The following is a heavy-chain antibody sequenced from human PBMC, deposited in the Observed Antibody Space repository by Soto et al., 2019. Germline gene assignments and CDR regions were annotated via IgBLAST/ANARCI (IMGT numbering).Heavy chain of an antibody. J-gene: IGHJ6*02. D-gene: IGHD3-3*01. CDR3: ASVRGGGGYYRDDYYGMDV. V-gene: IGHV1-2*04. CDR2: INPNSGGT. Sequence: QVQLVQSGAEVKKPGASVKVSCKASGYTFTGYYMHWVRQAPGQGLEWMGWINPNSGGTNYAQKFQGWGTITRDTSISTVYMELSRLRSDDTAVYYCASVRGGGGYYRDDYYGMDVWGQGTTVTVSS. CDR1: GYTFTGYY.